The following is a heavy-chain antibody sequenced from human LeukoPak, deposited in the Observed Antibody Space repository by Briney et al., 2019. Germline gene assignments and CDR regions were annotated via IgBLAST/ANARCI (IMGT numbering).Heavy chain of an antibody. Sequence: SETLSLTCTVSGGSISSGGYYWSWIRQPPGKGLEWIGYIYHSGSTYYNPSLKSRVTISVDTSKNQFSLKLSSVTAADTAVYYCARDSKWLRSNAFDIWGQGTMVTVSS. V-gene: IGHV4-30-2*05. CDR3: ARDSKWLRSNAFDI. CDR1: GGSISSGGYY. J-gene: IGHJ3*02. CDR2: IYHSGST. D-gene: IGHD5-12*01.